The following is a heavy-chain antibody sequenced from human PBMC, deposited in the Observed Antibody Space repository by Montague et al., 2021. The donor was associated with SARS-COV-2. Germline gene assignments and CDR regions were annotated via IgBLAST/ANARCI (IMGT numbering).Heavy chain of an antibody. V-gene: IGHV4-4*01. CDR1: GDSISTDNW. CDR2: VYHTGST. D-gene: IGHD3-9*01. CDR3: ARHPTGYQNWFDS. J-gene: IGHJ5*01. Sequence: ETRSLTCVVSGDSISTDNWWTWVRLPPGKGLEWVGEVYHTGSTKYKPSLQSRAIPFIDRSTNQFSLRLTSVTAAGTAVSCCARHPTGYQNWFDSWGQGTSVIVSS.